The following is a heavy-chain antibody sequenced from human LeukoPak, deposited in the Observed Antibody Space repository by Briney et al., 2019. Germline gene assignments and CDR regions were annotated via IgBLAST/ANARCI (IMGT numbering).Heavy chain of an antibody. D-gene: IGHD3-3*01. CDR2: INPSGGST. CDR1: GYTFTNYY. Sequence: ASVKVSCKASGYTFTNYYMHWVQQAPGQGLEWMGIINPSGGSTSYAQKFQGRVTMTRDTSTSTVYMELSSLRSEDTAVYYCAKVGYDFCSGYYPIDYWGQGTLVTVSS. J-gene: IGHJ4*02. V-gene: IGHV1-46*01. CDR3: AKVGYDFCSGYYPIDY.